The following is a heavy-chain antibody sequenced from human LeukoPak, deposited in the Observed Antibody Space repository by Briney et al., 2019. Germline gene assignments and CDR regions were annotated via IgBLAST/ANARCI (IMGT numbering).Heavy chain of an antibody. CDR2: ISAYNGNT. Sequence: ASVKVSCKASGYTFTSHGISWVRQAPGQGLEWMGWISAYNGNTNYAQKLQGRVTMTTDTSTSTAYMELRSLRSDDTAVYYCARSTGYYKADAFDIWGRGTMVTVSS. V-gene: IGHV1-18*01. CDR3: ARSTGYYKADAFDI. CDR1: GYTFTSHG. D-gene: IGHD3-9*01. J-gene: IGHJ3*02.